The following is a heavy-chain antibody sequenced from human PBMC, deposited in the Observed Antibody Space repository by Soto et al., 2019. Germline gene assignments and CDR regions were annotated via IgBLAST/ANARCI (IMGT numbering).Heavy chain of an antibody. CDR3: VFFQDSVNDDAFDF. CDR1: GFTFSSYG. Sequence: GGSLRLSCAASGFTFSSYGMHWVRQAPGKGLEWVAVIWYDGSNKYYADSVKGRFTISRDNSKNTLYLQMNSLRAEDTAVYYCVFFQDSVNDDAFDFWCQGIMVTV. CDR2: IWYDGSNK. D-gene: IGHD1-1*01. V-gene: IGHV3-33*01. J-gene: IGHJ3*01.